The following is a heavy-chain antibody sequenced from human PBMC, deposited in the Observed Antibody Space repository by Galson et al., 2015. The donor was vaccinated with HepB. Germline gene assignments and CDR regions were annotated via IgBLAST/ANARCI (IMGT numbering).Heavy chain of an antibody. V-gene: IGHV4-39*01. CDR1: GDSTSRGSYY. Sequence: ETLSLTCTVSGDSTSRGSYYWGWIRQPPGKGLEWVGTIYYTGDTYYNPSLKSRVTMSLDTSKNQFSVKLSSVTATDTAVYYCASFVGASPGYYWGQGTLVTVSS. J-gene: IGHJ4*02. D-gene: IGHD1-26*01. CDR2: IYYTGDT. CDR3: ASFVGASPGYY.